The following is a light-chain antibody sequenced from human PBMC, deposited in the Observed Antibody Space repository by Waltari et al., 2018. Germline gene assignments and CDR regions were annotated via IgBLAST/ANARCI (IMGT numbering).Light chain of an antibody. CDR3: RESYSFTRT. V-gene: IGKV1-39*01. J-gene: IGKJ1*01. CDR1: QTISRY. CDR2: AAS. Sequence: EIQITQSPCSLSASVGDRVTITCRASQTISRYLNWYQQKPGKAPNLLIYAASSLQSVVPSRFSGSGSGRDFALIITSLQPEDFATYDCRESYSFTRTFDQWTKVEIK.